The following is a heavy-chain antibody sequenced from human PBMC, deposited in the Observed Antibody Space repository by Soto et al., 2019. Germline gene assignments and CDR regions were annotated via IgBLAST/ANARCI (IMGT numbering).Heavy chain of an antibody. D-gene: IGHD3-22*01. CDR3: ARDRDDSSWSTAENFQH. CDR2: INTYNGNT. V-gene: IGHV1-18*01. J-gene: IGHJ1*01. CDR1: GYTFPDYG. Sequence: ASVKVSCKASGYTFPDYGIHWVRQAPGQGLEWMGWINTYNGNTYYTQNLQGRVTMTRDTSTSTAYMDLRSLRFDDTALYYCARDRDDSSWSTAENFQHWGQGTLVTVSS.